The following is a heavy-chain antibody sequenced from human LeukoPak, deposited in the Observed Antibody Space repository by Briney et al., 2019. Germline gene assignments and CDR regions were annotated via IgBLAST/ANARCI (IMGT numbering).Heavy chain of an antibody. CDR1: GFTFSSYW. D-gene: IGHD6-13*01. CDR3: ARDRRPGCIACGFDP. Sequence: GGSLRLSCAASGFTFSSYWMSWVRQAPGKGLEWVANIKQDGSEKYYVDSVKGRFTISRDNAKNSLYLQMNSLRAEDTAVYYCARDRRPGCIACGFDPWGQGTLVTVSS. CDR2: IKQDGSEK. J-gene: IGHJ5*02. V-gene: IGHV3-7*01.